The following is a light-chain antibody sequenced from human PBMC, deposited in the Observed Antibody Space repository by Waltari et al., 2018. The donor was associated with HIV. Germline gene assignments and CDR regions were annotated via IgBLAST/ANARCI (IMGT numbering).Light chain of an antibody. Sequence: DIQMAHSPSLLYASVGGRVTITCRASQSVTTWVAWLQQKPGRSPKPLIYRASALEPGVPSRFRGSGSGTDFTLTISSLQPDDFATYYCQQYDSPPYTFGQGT. CDR3: QQYDSPPYT. CDR1: QSVTTW. J-gene: IGKJ2*01. CDR2: RAS. V-gene: IGKV1-5*03.